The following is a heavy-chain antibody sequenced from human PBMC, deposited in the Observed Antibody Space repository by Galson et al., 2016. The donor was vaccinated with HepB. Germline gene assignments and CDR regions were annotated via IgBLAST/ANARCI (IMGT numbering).Heavy chain of an antibody. CDR2: IYYSGST. CDR3: ARGTGWELNPFDY. J-gene: IGHJ4*02. V-gene: IGHV4-59*01. CDR1: GGSISSYY. Sequence: LSLTCTVSGGSISSYYWSWIRQPPGKGLEWIGYIYYSGSTNYNPSLKSRVTISVDTSKNQFSLKLSSVTAADTAVYYCARGTGWELNPFDYWGQGTLVTVSS. D-gene: IGHD1-26*01.